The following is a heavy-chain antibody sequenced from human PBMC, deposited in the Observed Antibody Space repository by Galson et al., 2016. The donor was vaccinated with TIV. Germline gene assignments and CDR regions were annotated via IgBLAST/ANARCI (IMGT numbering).Heavy chain of an antibody. J-gene: IGHJ3*01. Sequence: SLRLSCAASGFTFSTYAMNWVRQAPGKGLEWVSGIVGTGGTTYYAASVKGRFTISSDNSKNTLYLQMTSLRAEDTAVYYCARRKNYGGDAFDLWGQGTLVTVSS. CDR2: IVGTGGTT. CDR1: GFTFSTYA. D-gene: IGHD4-23*01. CDR3: ARRKNYGGDAFDL. V-gene: IGHV3-23*01.